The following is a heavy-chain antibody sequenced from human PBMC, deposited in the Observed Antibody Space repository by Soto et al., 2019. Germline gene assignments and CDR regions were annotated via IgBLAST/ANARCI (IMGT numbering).Heavy chain of an antibody. V-gene: IGHV3-9*01. CDR1: GFTFDDYA. J-gene: IGHJ6*03. Sequence: GGSLRLSCAASGFTFDDYAMHWVRQAPGKGLEWVSGISWNSGSIGYADSVKGRFTISRDNAKNSLYLQMNSLRAEDTALYYCAKAGNDCSGGSCYYTDYYMDVWGKGTTVTVSS. D-gene: IGHD2-15*01. CDR2: ISWNSGSI. CDR3: AKAGNDCSGGSCYYTDYYMDV.